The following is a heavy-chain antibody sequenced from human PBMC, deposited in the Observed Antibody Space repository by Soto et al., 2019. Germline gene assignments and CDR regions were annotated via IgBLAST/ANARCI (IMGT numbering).Heavy chain of an antibody. D-gene: IGHD5-18*01. Sequence: QVQLVQSGAEVKKPGSSVKVSCKASGGTFSSYAISWERQAPGQGLEWMGGISPIFGTANHAPKFQGRVTITPDESTSTAYMELSSLRSEDTAVYYCARGPWVDTAMVVGYGGQEALVTVSS. J-gene: IGHJ4*02. CDR3: ARGPWVDTAMVVGY. V-gene: IGHV1-69*01. CDR2: ISPIFGTA. CDR1: GGTFSSYA.